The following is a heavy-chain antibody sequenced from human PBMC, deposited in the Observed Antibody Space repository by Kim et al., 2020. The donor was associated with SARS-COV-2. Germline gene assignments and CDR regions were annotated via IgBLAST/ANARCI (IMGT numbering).Heavy chain of an antibody. CDR1: GGTFSSYA. CDR3: ASPVDTAMSDYYYGMDV. J-gene: IGHJ6*02. CDR2: IIPIFGTA. V-gene: IGHV1-69*13. D-gene: IGHD5-18*01. Sequence: SVKVSCKASGGTFSSYAISWVRQAPGQGLEWMGGIIPIFGTANYAQKFQGRVTITADESTSTAYMELSSLRSEDTAVYYCASPVDTAMSDYYYGMDVWGQGTTVTVSS.